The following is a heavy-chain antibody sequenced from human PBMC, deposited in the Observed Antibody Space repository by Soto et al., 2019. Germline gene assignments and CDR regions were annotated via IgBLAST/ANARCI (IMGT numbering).Heavy chain of an antibody. J-gene: IGHJ6*02. V-gene: IGHV1-18*04. D-gene: IGHD6-19*01. CDR2: ISVYNGDT. CDR1: GYAFITYG. Sequence: QVQLVQSGAEVKKPGASVKVSCKASGYAFITYGVTWVRQAPGQGLEWMGWISVYNGDTDYAQKIQDRVFMTTDTATSTAYMEVRSLTSDDTAVYYCARSRAAGWYYYGLDVRGQGTTVTVSS. CDR3: ARSRAAGWYYYGLDV.